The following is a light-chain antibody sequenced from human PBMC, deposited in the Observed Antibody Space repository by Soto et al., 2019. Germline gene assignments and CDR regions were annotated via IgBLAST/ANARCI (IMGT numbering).Light chain of an antibody. CDR1: QSVSSSY. CDR3: QQGT. CDR2: GAS. J-gene: IGKJ2*01. V-gene: IGKV3-20*01. Sequence: EIVLTQSPGTLSLSPGERATLSCRASQSVSSSYLAWYQQKPDQASRLLNYGASSRATGIPDRFSGSGSGTDFTLTIGRREPEDFAVYYCQQGTFGQGTKLEIK.